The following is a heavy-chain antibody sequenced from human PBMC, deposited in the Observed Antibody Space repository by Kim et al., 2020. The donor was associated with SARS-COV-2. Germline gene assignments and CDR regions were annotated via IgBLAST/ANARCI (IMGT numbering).Heavy chain of an antibody. Sequence: GGSLRLSCVASGFIFSKFGMHWVRQAPGKGLQWVAVISYDGHKTYYADSVKGRFTISRDNSKNTLSLHMDTLRPEDTALYYCAKGPWLSTIELHFDYWGQGTLLAVSS. V-gene: IGHV3-30*18. CDR3: AKGPWLSTIELHFDY. D-gene: IGHD6-19*01. CDR1: GFIFSKFG. CDR2: ISYDGHKT. J-gene: IGHJ4*02.